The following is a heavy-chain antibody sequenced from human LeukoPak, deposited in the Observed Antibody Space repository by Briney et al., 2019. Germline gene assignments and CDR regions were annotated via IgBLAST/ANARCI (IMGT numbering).Heavy chain of an antibody. J-gene: IGHJ4*02. D-gene: IGHD3-22*01. CDR1: GITLSNYG. Sequence: GGSLRLSCAVSGITLSNYGMSWVRQAPGKGLEWVAGISDRGGRTNYADSVKGRFTISRDNPRNTLYLQMNSLRAEDTAVYFCAKRGVVIRVILVGFHKEAYYFDSWGQGALVTVSS. CDR2: ISDRGGRT. CDR3: AKRGVVIRVILVGFHKEAYYFDS. V-gene: IGHV3-23*01.